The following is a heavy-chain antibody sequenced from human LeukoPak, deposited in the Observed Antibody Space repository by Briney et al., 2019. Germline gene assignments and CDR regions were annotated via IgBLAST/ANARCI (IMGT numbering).Heavy chain of an antibody. Sequence: SETLSLACTVSDYSISSGYYWGWIRQPPGKGLEWIGSIYHSGSTYYNPSLKSRVTISVDTSKNQFSLKLSSVTAADTAVYYCASRGGIVVVIPDDRFYDYWGQGTLVTVSS. CDR1: DYSISSGYY. D-gene: IGHD3-22*01. CDR3: ASRGGIVVVIPDDRFYDY. V-gene: IGHV4-38-2*02. J-gene: IGHJ4*02. CDR2: IYHSGST.